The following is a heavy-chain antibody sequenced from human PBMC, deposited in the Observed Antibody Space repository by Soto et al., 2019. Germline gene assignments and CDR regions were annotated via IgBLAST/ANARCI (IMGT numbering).Heavy chain of an antibody. CDR2: INPNSGDT. CDR3: ATRYSYVHF. D-gene: IGHD5-18*01. V-gene: IGHV1-2*02. J-gene: IGHJ4*02. CDR1: GYAFTGYY. Sequence: ASVKVSCKSSGYAFTGYYIHWVRQAPGQGLEWMGWINPNSGDTNYAQKFQGRVTMTRDTSFSTAYMELSSLRSDDTAVYYCATRYSYVHFWGQGTLVTVPS.